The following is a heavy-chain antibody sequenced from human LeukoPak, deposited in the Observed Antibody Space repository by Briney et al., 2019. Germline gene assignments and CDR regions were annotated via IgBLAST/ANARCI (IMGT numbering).Heavy chain of an antibody. CDR1: GYTFIGYY. CDR2: INPNSGGT. V-gene: IGHV1-2*02. CDR3: ARGIVVVVADIDY. Sequence: ASVKVSCKASGYTFIGYYMHWVRQAPGQGLEWMGWINPNSGGTNYAQKFQGRVTMTRDTSISTAYMELSRLRSDDTAVYYCARGIVVVVADIDYWGQGTLVTVSS. J-gene: IGHJ4*02. D-gene: IGHD2-15*01.